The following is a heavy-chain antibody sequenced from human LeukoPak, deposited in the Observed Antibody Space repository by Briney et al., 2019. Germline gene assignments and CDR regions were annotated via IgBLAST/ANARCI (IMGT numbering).Heavy chain of an antibody. CDR3: ARDVSSTSSFPKNWFDP. Sequence: GGSLRLSCAASGFTFSDYYMSWIRQAPGKGLEWVSYISSSGSTIYYADSVKGRFTISRDNAKNSLYLQMNSLRAEDTAVYYCARDVSSTSSFPKNWFDPWGQGTLVTVSS. V-gene: IGHV3-11*01. J-gene: IGHJ5*02. CDR2: ISSSGSTI. D-gene: IGHD2-2*01. CDR1: GFTFSDYY.